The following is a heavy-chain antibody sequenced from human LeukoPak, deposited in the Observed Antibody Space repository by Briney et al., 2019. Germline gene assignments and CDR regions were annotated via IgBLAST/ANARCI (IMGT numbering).Heavy chain of an antibody. V-gene: IGHV3-23*01. CDR3: AKETYDRYFDY. D-gene: IGHD3-22*01. J-gene: IGHJ4*02. CDR2: ISGSGGTT. Sequence: PGGSLILSCAASGFTFSTYAMSWVRQAPGKGLEWVSAISGSGGTTYYADSMKGRFTISRDNSKNTLYLQMNSLRADDRAVYYCAKETYDRYFDYWGQGTLVTVSS. CDR1: GFTFSTYA.